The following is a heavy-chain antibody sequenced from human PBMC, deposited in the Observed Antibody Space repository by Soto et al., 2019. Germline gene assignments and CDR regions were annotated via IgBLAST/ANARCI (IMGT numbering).Heavy chain of an antibody. V-gene: IGHV3-21*01. Sequence: EVQLVESGGGLVKPGGSLRLSCAASGFTFSSYSMNWVRQAPGKGLEWVSSISSSSSCIYYADSVKGRFTIARDNAKNSLYLQMNSLRAEDTAVYYCARDRRDVAAAKSDDWGQGTLVTVSS. CDR1: GFTFSSYS. CDR3: ARDRRDVAAAKSDD. D-gene: IGHD2-2*01. J-gene: IGHJ4*02. CDR2: ISSSSSCI.